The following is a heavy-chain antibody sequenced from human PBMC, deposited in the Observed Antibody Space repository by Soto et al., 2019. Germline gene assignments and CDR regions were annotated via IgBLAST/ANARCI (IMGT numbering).Heavy chain of an antibody. Sequence: QVQLVQSGAEVKKPGSSVKVSCKASGGTFSSYAISWVRQAPGQGLEWMGIINPSGGSTSYAQKFQGRVTMTRDTSTSTVYMELSSLRSEDTAVYYCARDSFSGYPSYYGMDVWGQGTTVTVSS. D-gene: IGHD5-12*01. CDR2: INPSGGST. CDR1: GGTFSSYA. CDR3: ARDSFSGYPSYYGMDV. J-gene: IGHJ6*02. V-gene: IGHV1-46*01.